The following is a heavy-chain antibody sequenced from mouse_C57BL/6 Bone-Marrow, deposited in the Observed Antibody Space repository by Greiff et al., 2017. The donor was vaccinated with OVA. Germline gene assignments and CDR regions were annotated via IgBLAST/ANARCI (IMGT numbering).Heavy chain of an antibody. CDR1: GFSLTSYG. J-gene: IGHJ3*01. CDR2: IWGVGST. V-gene: IGHV2-6*01. CDR3: ASGGSSFAY. Sequence: QVQLKQSGPGLVAPSQSLSITCTVSGFSLTSYGVAWVRQSPGKGLEWLGVIWGVGSTNYNSALISRLSISKDNSKSQVFLKMNSQQTDDTAMYYCASGGSSFAYWGQGTLVTVSA.